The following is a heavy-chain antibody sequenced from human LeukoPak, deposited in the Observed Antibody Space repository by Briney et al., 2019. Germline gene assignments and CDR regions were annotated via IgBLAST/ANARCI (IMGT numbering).Heavy chain of an antibody. Sequence: GGSLRLSCEASGFTFNNFYMHWARQAPGEGLVWVARINGDGSETNYADSVKGRFTISRDNAKKKLYLPMNSLRAEDTAVYYCVRVTENWGQGTLVTVSS. J-gene: IGHJ1*01. CDR3: VRVTEN. CDR2: INGDGSET. V-gene: IGHV3-74*01. CDR1: GFTFNNFY.